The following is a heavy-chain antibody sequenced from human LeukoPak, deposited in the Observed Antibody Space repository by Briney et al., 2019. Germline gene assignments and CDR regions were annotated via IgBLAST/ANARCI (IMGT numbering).Heavy chain of an antibody. CDR1: GFTFDDYA. CDR3: ANYYDSSGLRY. Sequence: PGGSLRLSCAASGFTFDDYAMHWVRQAPGKGLEWVSGISWNSGSIGYADSVKGRFTISRDNAKNSLYLQMNSLRAEDTAVYYCANYYDSSGLRYWGQGTLVTVSS. CDR2: ISWNSGSI. V-gene: IGHV3-9*01. D-gene: IGHD3-22*01. J-gene: IGHJ4*02.